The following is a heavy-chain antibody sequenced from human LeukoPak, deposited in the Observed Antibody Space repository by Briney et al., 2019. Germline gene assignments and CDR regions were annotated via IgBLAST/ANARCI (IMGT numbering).Heavy chain of an antibody. D-gene: IGHD6-13*01. J-gene: IGHJ6*03. CDR2: IIPIFGTA. CDR1: GGTFSSYA. V-gene: IGHV1-69*05. CDR3: ARDGVLSYYYYMDV. Sequence: ASVKVSCKASGGTFSSYAISWVRQAPGQGLEWMGRIIPIFGTANYTLKFQGRVTITTDESTSTAYMELSSLRSEDTAVYYCARDGVLSYYYYMDVWGKGTTVTVSS.